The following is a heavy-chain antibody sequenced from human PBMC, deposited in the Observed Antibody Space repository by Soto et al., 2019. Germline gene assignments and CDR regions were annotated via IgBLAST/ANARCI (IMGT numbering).Heavy chain of an antibody. CDR2: IIPMLGVA. D-gene: IGHD3-16*01. J-gene: IGHJ6*03. V-gene: IGHV1-69*02. Sequence: QVQLVQSGAEVKKPGSSVKVSCKASGDTFSNHTISWVRQAPGQGLEWMGRIIPMLGVANYAQKFQGRVTITANKSTSKAYMELGSLSSADPPGYYWVGLGEMGRVTMGDTYDMDFW. CDR3: VGLGEMGRVTMGDTYDMDF. CDR1: GDTFSNHT.